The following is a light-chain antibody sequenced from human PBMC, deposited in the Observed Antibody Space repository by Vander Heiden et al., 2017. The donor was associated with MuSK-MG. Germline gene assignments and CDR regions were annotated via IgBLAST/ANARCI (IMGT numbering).Light chain of an antibody. Sequence: ILLTRSPATLSLSPGERATLSCRASQSISSYLAWYQQKPGQAPRLLIYDGSNRATGIPARFSGSGSGTDFTLTISSLEPEDFAVYYCQQRSNWPPVTFGQGTKLEIK. CDR1: QSISSY. CDR3: QQRSNWPPVT. CDR2: DGS. J-gene: IGKJ2*01. V-gene: IGKV3-11*01.